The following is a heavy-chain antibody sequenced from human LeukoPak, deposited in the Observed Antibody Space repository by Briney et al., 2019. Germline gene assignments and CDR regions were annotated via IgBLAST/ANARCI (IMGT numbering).Heavy chain of an antibody. CDR3: ARDRQYCSSTSCYHWFDP. D-gene: IGHD2-2*01. CDR1: GFTVSSNY. J-gene: IGHJ5*02. Sequence: SGGSLRLSCAASGFTVSSNYMSWVRQAPGKGLEWVSIIYSGGSTYYADSVKGRFTISRDNSKNTLYLQMNSLRAEDTAVYYCARDRQYCSSTSCYHWFDPWGQGTLVTVSS. V-gene: IGHV3-53*01. CDR2: IYSGGST.